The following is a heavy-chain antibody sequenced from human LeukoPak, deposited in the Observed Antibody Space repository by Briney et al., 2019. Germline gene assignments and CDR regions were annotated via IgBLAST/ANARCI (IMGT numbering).Heavy chain of an antibody. V-gene: IGHV3-23*01. J-gene: IGHJ4*02. CDR2: XSCSSSST. D-gene: IGHD1-26*01. CDR3: AKDPPIVGASRKFDY. Sequence: AXSCSSSSTYYADSVKGRFTISRDNSKNTLYLQMNSLRAEDTAVYYCAKDPPIVGASRKFDYWGQGTLVTVSS.